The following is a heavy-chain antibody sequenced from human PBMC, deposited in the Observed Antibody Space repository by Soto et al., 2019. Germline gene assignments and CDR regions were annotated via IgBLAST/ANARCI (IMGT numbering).Heavy chain of an antibody. J-gene: IGHJ5*02. Sequence: GGSLRLSCAASGFTFSSYSMNWVRQAPGKGLEWVSYISSSSSTIYYADSVKGRFTISRDNAKNSLYLQMNSLRAEDTAVYYCARERGYSGYDSGRFDPWGQGTLVTVSS. CDR1: GFTFSSYS. D-gene: IGHD5-12*01. CDR2: ISSSSSTI. V-gene: IGHV3-48*01. CDR3: ARERGYSGYDSGRFDP.